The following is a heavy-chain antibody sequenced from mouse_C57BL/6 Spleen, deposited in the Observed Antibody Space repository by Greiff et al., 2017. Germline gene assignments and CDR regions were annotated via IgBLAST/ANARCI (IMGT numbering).Heavy chain of an antibody. CDR3: ARDYGSNHLYYFDY. J-gene: IGHJ2*01. Sequence: VQLQQSGAELARPGASVKLSCKASGYTFTSYGISWVKQRTGQGLEWIGEIYPRSGNTYYNEKFKGKATLTADKSSSTAYMELRSLTSEDSAVYFCARDYGSNHLYYFDYWGQGTTLTVSS. D-gene: IGHD1-1*01. V-gene: IGHV1-81*01. CDR1: GYTFTSYG. CDR2: IYPRSGNT.